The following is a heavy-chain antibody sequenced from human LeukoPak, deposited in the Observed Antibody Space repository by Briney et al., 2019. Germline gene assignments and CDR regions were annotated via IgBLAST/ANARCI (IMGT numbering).Heavy chain of an antibody. V-gene: IGHV4-39*07. Sequence: SETLSLTCTVSSGSISTSNYYWGWVRQPPGKALEWIGNIFYSGSTYYSPSLKSRVTISLDTSRNQFSLKLNSVTAADTAVYYCACEKTYYYDSSGYFFDYWGQGTLVTVSS. CDR2: IFYSGST. J-gene: IGHJ4*02. D-gene: IGHD3-22*01. CDR1: SGSISTSNYY. CDR3: ACEKTYYYDSSGYFFDY.